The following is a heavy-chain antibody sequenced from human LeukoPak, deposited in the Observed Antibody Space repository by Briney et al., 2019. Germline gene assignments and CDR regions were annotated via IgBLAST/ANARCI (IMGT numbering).Heavy chain of an antibody. D-gene: IGHD1-26*01. J-gene: IGHJ4*02. CDR1: GFTFSSYS. V-gene: IGHV3-21*01. CDR3: ARGGSLRGALFDY. Sequence: GGSLRLSCAASGFTFSSYSMNWVRQAPGKGLEWVSSISSSSSYIYYADSVKGRFTISRDNAKNSLYLQMNSLRAEDTAVYYCARGGSLRGALFDYWGQGTLVTVSS. CDR2: ISSSSSYI.